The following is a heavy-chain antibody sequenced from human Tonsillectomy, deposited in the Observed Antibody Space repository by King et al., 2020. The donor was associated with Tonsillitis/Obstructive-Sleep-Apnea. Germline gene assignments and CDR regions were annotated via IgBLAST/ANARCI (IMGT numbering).Heavy chain of an antibody. V-gene: IGHV3-30*04. CDR3: ARDGWGCLFVVRVLIRYYFDY. D-gene: IGHD3-10*02. CDR2: ISYDGSNK. Sequence: QVQLVESGGGVVQPGRSLRLSCAASGFTFSSYAMHWVRQAPGKGLEWVAVISYDGSNKYYADSVKGRFTISRDNSKNTLYLQMNSLRAEDTDVYYCARDGWGCLFVVRVLIRYYFDYWGQGTLVTVSS. J-gene: IGHJ4*02. CDR1: GFTFSSYA.